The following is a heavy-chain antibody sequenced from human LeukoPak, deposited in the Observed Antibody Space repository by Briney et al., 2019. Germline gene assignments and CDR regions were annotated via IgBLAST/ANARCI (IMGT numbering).Heavy chain of an antibody. D-gene: IGHD5-12*01. J-gene: IGHJ6*02. CDR3: ARVTEWLRSPGMDV. CDR2: ISSSSSYI. V-gene: IGHV3-21*01. CDR1: GFTFSSYS. Sequence: GGSLRLSCAASGFTFSSYSMNWVRQAPGKGLEWVSSISSSSSYIYYADSVKGRFTISRDNAKNSLYLQMNSLRAEDTAVYYCARVTEWLRSPGMDVWGQGTTVTVSS.